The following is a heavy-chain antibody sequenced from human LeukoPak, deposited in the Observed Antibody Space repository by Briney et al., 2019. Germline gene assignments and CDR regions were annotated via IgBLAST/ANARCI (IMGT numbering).Heavy chain of an antibody. D-gene: IGHD3-22*01. CDR1: GFLVSTNY. V-gene: IGHV3-66*02. Sequence: GGSLRLSCAASGFLVSTNYMNWVRQAPGKGLEWVSVIYGGGSTYYAHSVKGRFNISRDNSKNTLYLQMNSLRAEDTAVYYCARQQGYYDSSGYSLGAFDIWGQGTMVTVSS. CDR2: IYGGGST. J-gene: IGHJ3*02. CDR3: ARQQGYYDSSGYSLGAFDI.